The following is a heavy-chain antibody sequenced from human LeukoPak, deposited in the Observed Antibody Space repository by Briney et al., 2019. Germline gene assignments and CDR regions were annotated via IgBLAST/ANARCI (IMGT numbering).Heavy chain of an antibody. J-gene: IGHJ4*02. Sequence: PGGSLRLSCAASGFTFSSYSMNWVRQAPGKGLEWVSSISSSSSYIYYADSVKGRFTISRDNAKNSLYLQMNSLRAEDTAVYYYARDLRGRSYYFDYWGQGTLVTVSS. V-gene: IGHV3-21*01. CDR1: GFTFSSYS. CDR3: ARDLRGRSYYFDY. CDR2: ISSSSSYI. D-gene: IGHD3-10*01.